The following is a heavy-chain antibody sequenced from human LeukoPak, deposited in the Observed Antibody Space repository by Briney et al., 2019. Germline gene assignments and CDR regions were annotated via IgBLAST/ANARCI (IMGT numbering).Heavy chain of an antibody. CDR2: ISYDGSNK. Sequence: GGSLRLSCAASGFTFSSFVMHWVRQAPGKGLGWVAVISYDGSNKYYADSVKGRFTISRDNAKNSLYLQMNSLRAEDTAVYYCARDMTTGYSSSWYGDGDFRFDYWGQGTLVTVSS. J-gene: IGHJ4*02. V-gene: IGHV3-30-3*01. CDR1: GFTFSSFV. D-gene: IGHD6-13*01. CDR3: ARDMTTGYSSSWYGDGDFRFDY.